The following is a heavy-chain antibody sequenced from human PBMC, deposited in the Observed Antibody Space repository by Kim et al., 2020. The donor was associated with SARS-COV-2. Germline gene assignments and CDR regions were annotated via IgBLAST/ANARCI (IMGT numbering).Heavy chain of an antibody. J-gene: IGHJ2*01. Sequence: SGPTLVNPTQTLTLTCTFSGFSLSTSGVGVGWIRQPPGKALEWLALIYWDDDKRYSPSLKSRLTITKDTSKNQVVLTMTNMDPVDTATYYCAHIVRDCYPCRWYFDLWGRGTLVTVSS. CDR1: GFSLSTSGVG. V-gene: IGHV2-5*02. CDR3: AHIVRDCYPCRWYFDL. CDR2: IYWDDDK. D-gene: IGHD2-21*02.